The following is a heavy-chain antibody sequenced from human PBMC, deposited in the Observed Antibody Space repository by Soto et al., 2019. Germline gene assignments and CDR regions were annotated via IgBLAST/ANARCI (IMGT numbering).Heavy chain of an antibody. CDR3: ARQYCSGGSCYSLSVIDY. CDR2: IYYSGST. V-gene: IGHV4-39*01. Sequence: SETLSLTCTVSGGSIRSSSYYWGWIRQPPGKGLEWIGSIYYSGSTYYNPSLKSRVTISVDTSKNQFSLKLSSVTAADTAVYYCARQYCSGGSCYSLSVIDYWGQGTLVTVSS. D-gene: IGHD2-15*01. J-gene: IGHJ4*02. CDR1: GGSIRSSSYY.